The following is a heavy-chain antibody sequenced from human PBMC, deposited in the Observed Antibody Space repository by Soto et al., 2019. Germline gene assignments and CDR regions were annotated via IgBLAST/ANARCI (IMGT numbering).Heavy chain of an antibody. D-gene: IGHD4-17*01. J-gene: IGHJ4*02. CDR3: ARDRQNYGSLDY. CDR2: INSYNGVT. V-gene: IGHV1-18*01. CDR1: GYTLSNNYG. Sequence: QVQLVQSGAEVKNPGASVKVSCRASGYTLSNNYGISWVRQAPGQGLEWMGWINSYNGVTNSARKFQDRVTLTTDASTTTAYMELRSLRSDDTAIYYCARDRQNYGSLDYWGQGTLVTVSS.